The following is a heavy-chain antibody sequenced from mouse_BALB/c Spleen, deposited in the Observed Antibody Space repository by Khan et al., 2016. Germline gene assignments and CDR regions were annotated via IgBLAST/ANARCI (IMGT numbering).Heavy chain of an antibody. V-gene: IGHV9-3-1*01. CDR1: GYTFTNYG. Sequence: LVESGPELKKPGETVKISCKASGYTFTNYGMNWVKQAPGKGLKWMGWINTYTGEPTYADDFKGRFAFSLETSASTAYLQINNLKNEDTATYFCASIYDGYYVGLYYAMDYWGQGTSVTVS. CDR2: INTYTGEP. D-gene: IGHD2-3*01. CDR3: ASIYDGYYVGLYYAMDY. J-gene: IGHJ4*01.